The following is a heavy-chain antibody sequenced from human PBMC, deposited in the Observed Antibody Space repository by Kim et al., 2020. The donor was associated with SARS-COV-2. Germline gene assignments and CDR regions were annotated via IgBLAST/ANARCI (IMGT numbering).Heavy chain of an antibody. CDR3: AREVGAKDY. D-gene: IGHD1-26*01. CDR2: RNK. V-gene: IGHV3-30*01. Sequence: RNKYYADSVKGRFTISGDNSKNTLHLQMNSLRPEDTAVYYCAREVGAKDYWGQGTLVTVSS. J-gene: IGHJ4*02.